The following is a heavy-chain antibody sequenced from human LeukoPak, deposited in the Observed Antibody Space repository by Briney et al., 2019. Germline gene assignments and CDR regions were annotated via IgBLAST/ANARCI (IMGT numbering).Heavy chain of an antibody. CDR3: AKARIASAGTGAFDV. CDR1: GFTASSYG. J-gene: IGHJ3*01. CDR2: FSATDGSA. D-gene: IGHD6-13*01. Sequence: PGGSLRLSCAASGFTASSYGMTWVRQAPGKGLEWVSAFSATDGSAQYAESVKSRFTISRDNSKNSLYLQMNSLRDEDTAVYYCAKARIASAGTGAFDVWGQGTMVTVSS. V-gene: IGHV3-23*01.